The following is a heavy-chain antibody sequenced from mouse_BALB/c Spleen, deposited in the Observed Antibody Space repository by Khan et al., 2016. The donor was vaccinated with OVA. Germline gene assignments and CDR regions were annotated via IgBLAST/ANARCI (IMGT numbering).Heavy chain of an antibody. V-gene: IGHV1S81*02. Sequence: QVQLKESGAELVKPGASVRLSCKASGYTFTSYYLYWVKQRPGHGLEWIGDINPSNGGTNFHENFKTKATLTVDKSSSTAYMQLSSLTSEDSAVYYCTRSGYGAFAYWGQGTLFTVSA. D-gene: IGHD1-1*02. J-gene: IGHJ3*01. CDR1: GYTFTSYY. CDR2: INPSNGGT. CDR3: TRSGYGAFAY.